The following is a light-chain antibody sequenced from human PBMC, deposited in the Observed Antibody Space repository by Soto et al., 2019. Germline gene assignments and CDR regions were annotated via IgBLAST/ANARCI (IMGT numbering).Light chain of an antibody. J-gene: IGKJ1*01. CDR2: GAS. CDR3: QQYFEGPPIT. V-gene: IGKV3-15*01. CDR1: ETVAIN. Sequence: VMTQSPATLSVSPGERATLSCWAGETVAINLAWSHQKPGQAPRLLLSGASTRAAGLSGRVRGSVSGTEFTLTISSLRSEDSASYSRQQYFEGPPITCGQGTKFDI.